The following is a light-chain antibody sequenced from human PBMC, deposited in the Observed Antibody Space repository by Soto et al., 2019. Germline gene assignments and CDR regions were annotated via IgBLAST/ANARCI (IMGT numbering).Light chain of an antibody. V-gene: IGLV1-40*01. CDR1: SSNIGAGYD. Sequence: QSVLTQPPSVSGAPGQRVTISCTGSSSNIGAGYDVHWYQQLPGTAPKLLIYGNSNRPSGVPDRFSGSKSGTSASLAITGLQAEDEADYYCQSSDSSLSGSVFYGGPKLTVL. CDR3: QSSDSSLSGSV. J-gene: IGLJ2*01. CDR2: GNS.